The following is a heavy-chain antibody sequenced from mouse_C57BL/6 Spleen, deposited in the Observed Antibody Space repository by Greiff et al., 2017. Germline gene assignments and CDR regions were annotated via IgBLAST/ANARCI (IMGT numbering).Heavy chain of an antibody. Sequence: QVHVKQSGAELVRPGASVKLSCKASGYTFTDYYINWVKQRPGQGLEWIARIYPGSGNTYYNEKFKGKATLTAEKSSSTAYMQLSSLTSEDSAVYFCARDDRGVYYAMDYWGQGTSVTVSS. CDR2: IYPGSGNT. CDR1: GYTFTDYY. J-gene: IGHJ4*01. D-gene: IGHD2-14*01. CDR3: ARDDRGVYYAMDY. V-gene: IGHV1-76*01.